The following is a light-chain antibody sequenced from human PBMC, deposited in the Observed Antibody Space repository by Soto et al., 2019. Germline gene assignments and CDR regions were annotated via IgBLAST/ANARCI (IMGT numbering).Light chain of an antibody. CDR2: DTT. CDR3: LLFYTDIRV. CDR1: TGAVTSGHY. V-gene: IGLV7-46*01. J-gene: IGLJ2*01. Sequence: QAVVTQEPLLTVSPGGTVTLTCGSSTGAVTSGHYPYWFQQKPGQAPRTLIYDTTNKHSWTPARFSGSLLGGKAALTLSGAQPEDEADYYCLLFYTDIRVFGGGTKLTVL.